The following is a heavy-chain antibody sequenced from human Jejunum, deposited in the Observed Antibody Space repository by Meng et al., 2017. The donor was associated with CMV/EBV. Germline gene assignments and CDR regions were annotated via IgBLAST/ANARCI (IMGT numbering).Heavy chain of an antibody. Sequence: AFSRATRGGGLGWFPQPPGTPPEWLALIYWTGDKRYSPSLQYRLTITTDTSKNEVLLTMDNMDPSDTATYFCAHRQDVDTTMAPFFWGQGILVTVSS. CDR1: AFSRATRGGG. CDR2: IYWTGDK. CDR3: AHRQDVDTTMAPFF. J-gene: IGHJ4*02. V-gene: IGHV2-5*01. D-gene: IGHD5-18*01.